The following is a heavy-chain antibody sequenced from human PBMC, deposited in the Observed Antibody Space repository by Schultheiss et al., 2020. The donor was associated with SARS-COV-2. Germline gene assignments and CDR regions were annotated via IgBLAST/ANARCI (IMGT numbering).Heavy chain of an antibody. CDR1: GGSISSYY. CDR2: IYYSGST. V-gene: IGHV4-59*12. CDR3: ARVNRPAAAEYYFDY. Sequence: SETLSLTCTVSGGSISSYYWSCIRQPPGKGLEWIGYIYYSGSTNYNPSLKSRVTISVDTSKNQFSLKLSSVTAADTAVYYCARVNRPAAAEYYFDYWGQGTLVTVSS. J-gene: IGHJ4*02. D-gene: IGHD2-2*01.